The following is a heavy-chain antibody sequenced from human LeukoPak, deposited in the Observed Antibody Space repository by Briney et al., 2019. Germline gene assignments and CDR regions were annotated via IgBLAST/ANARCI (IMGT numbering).Heavy chain of an antibody. V-gene: IGHV3-30*02. J-gene: IGHJ4*02. CDR3: APRVVVIAAPFDY. CDR1: GFTFSTYG. Sequence: QPGGSLRLSCAASGFTFSTYGMHWVRQAPGKGLEWVAFIRYDGSNKYYANSVKGRFTISRDNSKNTLYLQMNSLRAEDTALYYYAPRVVVIAAPFDYWGQGTLVTVSS. D-gene: IGHD2-21*01. CDR2: IRYDGSNK.